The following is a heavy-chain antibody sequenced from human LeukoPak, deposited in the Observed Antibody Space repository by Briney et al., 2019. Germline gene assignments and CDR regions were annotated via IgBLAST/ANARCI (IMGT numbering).Heavy chain of an antibody. CDR3: AAMAVNWFDP. CDR2: ILYSDIT. CDR1: GGSISSYY. D-gene: IGHD5-18*01. J-gene: IGHJ5*02. Sequence: SETLSLTCTVSGGSISSYYWSWIRQSPGKGLEWIGYILYSDITNYNPSLKSRVTMSVDTSKNQFSLRLTSVTAADTAVYYCAAMAVNWFDPWGQGTLVIVSS. V-gene: IGHV4-59*01.